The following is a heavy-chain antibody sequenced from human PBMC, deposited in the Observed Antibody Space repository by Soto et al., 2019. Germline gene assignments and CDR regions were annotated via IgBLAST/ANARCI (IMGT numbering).Heavy chain of an antibody. CDR1: GFTFSSTD. Sequence: GGSLRLSCAASGFTFSSTDMTWVRQAHGKGLEWVSTIDGSGGTTYYADSVKGRFTISRDNSINTLFLQMNSLRADDTALYFCAKNSGWFNTWGQGTLVTVSS. D-gene: IGHD3-10*01. V-gene: IGHV3-23*01. CDR3: AKNSGWFNT. J-gene: IGHJ5*02. CDR2: IDGSGGTT.